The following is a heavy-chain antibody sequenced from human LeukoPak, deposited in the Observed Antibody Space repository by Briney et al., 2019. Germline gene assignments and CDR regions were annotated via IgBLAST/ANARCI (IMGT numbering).Heavy chain of an antibody. CDR3: ALGTSAFDI. CDR2: MNPNSGNT. V-gene: IGHV1-8*03. Sequence: PRASVKVSCKASGYTFTGYYMHWVRQAPGQGLEWMGWMNPNSGNTGYAQKFQGRVTITRNTSINTAYMELSSLRSEDTAVYYCALGTSAFDIWGQGTMVTVSS. D-gene: IGHD3-10*01. J-gene: IGHJ3*02. CDR1: GYTFTGYY.